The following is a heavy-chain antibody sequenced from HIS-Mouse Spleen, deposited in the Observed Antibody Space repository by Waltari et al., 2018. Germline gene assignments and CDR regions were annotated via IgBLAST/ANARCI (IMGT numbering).Heavy chain of an antibody. J-gene: IGHJ2*01. Sequence: QLQLQESGPGLVTPSETLSLTCTVSGGSISSSGSHWGWIRQPPGQGLEWIGSIYYSGSTYYNPSLKSRVTISVDTSKNQFSLKLSSVTAADTAVYYCAREIPYSSSWYDWYFDLWGRGTLVTVSS. CDR2: IYYSGST. D-gene: IGHD6-13*01. CDR1: GGSISSSGSH. V-gene: IGHV4-39*07. CDR3: AREIPYSSSWYDWYFDL.